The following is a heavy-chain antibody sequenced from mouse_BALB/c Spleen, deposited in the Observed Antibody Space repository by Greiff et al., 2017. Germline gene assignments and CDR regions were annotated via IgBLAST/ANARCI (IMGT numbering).Heavy chain of an antibody. V-gene: IGHV2-6-2*01. D-gene: IGHD2-4*01. CDR3: ARHHDYGDYAMDY. CDR2: IWSDGST. J-gene: IGHJ4*01. Sequence: VKLMESGPDLVAPSQSLSITCTVSGFSLTSYGVHWVRQPPGKGLEWLVVIWSDGSTTYNSALKSRLSISKDNSKSQVFLKMNSLQTDDTAMYYCARHHDYGDYAMDYWGQGTSVTVSS. CDR1: GFSLTSYG.